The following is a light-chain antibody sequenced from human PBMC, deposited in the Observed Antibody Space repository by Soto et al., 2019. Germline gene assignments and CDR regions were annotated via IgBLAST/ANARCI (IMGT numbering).Light chain of an antibody. V-gene: IGKV3-20*01. CDR1: QSVSSSY. CDR3: QQYGSSPIT. CDR2: GAS. J-gene: IGKJ4*01. Sequence: DIVLTQSPGTLSLSPGERATLPCRASQSVSSSYLAWYQQKPGQAPRLLIYGASSRATGIPDRFSGSGSGTDFTLTISRLEPEDVAVYYCQQYGSSPITFGGGTKVEIK.